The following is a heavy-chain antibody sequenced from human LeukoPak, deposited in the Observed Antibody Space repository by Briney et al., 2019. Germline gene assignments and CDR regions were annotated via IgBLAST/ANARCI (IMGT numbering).Heavy chain of an antibody. V-gene: IGHV4-30-2*01. CDR3: ARVEVVTATLDY. J-gene: IGHJ4*02. CDR2: IYHSGST. D-gene: IGHD2-21*02. Sequence: WIGYIYHSGSTYYNPSLKSRVTISVDRSKNQFSLKLSSVTAADTAVYYCARVEVVTATLDYWGQGTLVTVSS.